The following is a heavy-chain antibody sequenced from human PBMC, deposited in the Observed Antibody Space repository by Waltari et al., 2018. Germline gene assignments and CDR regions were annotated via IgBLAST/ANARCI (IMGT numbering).Heavy chain of an antibody. CDR2: IYWDDDK. Sequence: QITLKESGPTLVKPTQTLMLTCTISGTSLFTYGVAVGWIRQPPGEAPEWLALIYWDDDKRYSPSLSNRLTITKDTSKNQVVRTVTNLDPVDTGTYYCAYVGVYSHYGGHVYWGQGTLVTVSS. CDR3: AYVGVYSHYGGHVY. D-gene: IGHD4-4*01. J-gene: IGHJ4*02. V-gene: IGHV2-5*02. CDR1: GTSLFTYGVA.